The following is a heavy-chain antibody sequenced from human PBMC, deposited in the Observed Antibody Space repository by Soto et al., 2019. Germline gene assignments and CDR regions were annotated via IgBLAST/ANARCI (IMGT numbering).Heavy chain of an antibody. CDR3: ARQGGGWGPDYYGIDT. CDR2: MNPNSGNT. V-gene: IGHV1-8*01. D-gene: IGHD1-26*01. CDR1: GYTFTSYD. J-gene: IGHJ6*02. Sequence: ASVKVSCKASGYTFTSYDINWVRQATGQGLEWMGWMNPNSGNTGYAQKFQGRVTMTRNTSISTAYMELSSLRSEDTAVYYCARQGGGWGPDYYGIDTWGQGTTFTVSS.